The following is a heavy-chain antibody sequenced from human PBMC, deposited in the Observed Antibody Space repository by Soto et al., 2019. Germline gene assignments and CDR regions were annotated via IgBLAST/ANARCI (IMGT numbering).Heavy chain of an antibody. CDR2: VNAGGTYT. J-gene: IGHJ3*02. CDR1: GFNSNSYA. CDR3: AKDPNGDYIGAFDN. V-gene: IGHV3-23*01. D-gene: IGHD4-17*01. Sequence: TGWSLRLSCAASGFNSNSYAMTWVRQAPGKGLEWVSSVNAGGTYTLYADSVKGRFTISRDNSKNTLYLQMSSLRVEDTATYYCAKDPNGDYIGAFDNWGQGTMVTVS.